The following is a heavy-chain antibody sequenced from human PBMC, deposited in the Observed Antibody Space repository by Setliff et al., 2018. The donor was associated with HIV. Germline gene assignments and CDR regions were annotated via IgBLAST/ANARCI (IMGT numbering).Heavy chain of an antibody. J-gene: IGHJ4*02. V-gene: IGHV4-4*07. Sequence: ETLSLTCTVSDSGTYYWSWIRQPAGKGLEWIGRVSSRGDANYNPSLKSRVTMSVDTSKNQFSLKLTSVTASDTAVYYCARAAAGNTGPFDLWGQGSPVTVSS. CDR1: DSGTYY. D-gene: IGHD4-17*01. CDR3: ARAAAGNTGPFDL. CDR2: VSSRGDA.